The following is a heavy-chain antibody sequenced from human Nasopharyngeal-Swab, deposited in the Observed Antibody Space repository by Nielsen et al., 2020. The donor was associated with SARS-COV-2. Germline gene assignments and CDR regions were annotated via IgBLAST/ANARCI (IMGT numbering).Heavy chain of an antibody. CDR3: ARDGRRIQNGMDV. D-gene: IGHD5-18*01. V-gene: IGHV3-30*03. Sequence: GGSLRLSCAASGFTFSSYAMSWVRQAPGKGLEWVAVISYDGRNKYYADSVKGRFTISRDNSKNTLYLQMNSLRAEDTAVYYCARDGRRIQNGMDVWGQGTTVTVSS. J-gene: IGHJ6*02. CDR1: GFTFSSYA. CDR2: ISYDGRNK.